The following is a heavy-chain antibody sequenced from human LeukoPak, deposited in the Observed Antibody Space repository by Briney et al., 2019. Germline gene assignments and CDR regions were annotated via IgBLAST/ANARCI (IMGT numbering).Heavy chain of an antibody. Sequence: GGSLRLSCAASGFTVSSNYMSWVRQAPGKGLEWVSVIYSGGSTYYADSVKGRSTISRDNSKNTLYLQMNSPRAEDTAVYYCARTPAGYGDYGIVYFDYWGQGTLVTVSS. J-gene: IGHJ4*02. CDR3: ARTPAGYGDYGIVYFDY. D-gene: IGHD4-17*01. CDR2: IYSGGST. CDR1: GFTVSSNY. V-gene: IGHV3-53*01.